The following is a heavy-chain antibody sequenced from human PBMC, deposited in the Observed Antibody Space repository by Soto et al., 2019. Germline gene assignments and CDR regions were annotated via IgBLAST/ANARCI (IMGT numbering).Heavy chain of an antibody. J-gene: IGHJ6*01. Sequence: QLEQSWAEVKKAGASVKVSCKASRVAFSKFIVTWVRQAPGLGLEWVGGIISIFGTANYAQKCQGRDTINEDESPNTSSMKEHTPRSEETAVSYCAKVWYSSTMGNNTGTHVWAQGTTVSFSS. V-gene: IGHV1-69*01. CDR3: AKVWYSSTMGNNTGTHV. CDR2: IISIFGTA. CDR1: RVAFSKFI. D-gene: IGHD2-2*01.